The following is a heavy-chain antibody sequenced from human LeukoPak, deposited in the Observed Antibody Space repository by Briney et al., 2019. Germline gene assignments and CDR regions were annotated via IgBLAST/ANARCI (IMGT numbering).Heavy chain of an antibody. CDR2: IYYSGST. CDR1: GGPVSGYY. J-gene: IGHJ6*03. CDR3: ARVRGEQQLVSNYYYYMDV. D-gene: IGHD6-13*01. V-gene: IGHV4-59*02. Sequence: PSETLSLTCAVYGGPVSGYYWSWIRQPPGKGLEWIGYIYYSGSTNYNPSLKSRVTISVDTSKNQFSLKLSSVTAADTAVYYCARVRGEQQLVSNYYYYMDVWGKGTTVTISS.